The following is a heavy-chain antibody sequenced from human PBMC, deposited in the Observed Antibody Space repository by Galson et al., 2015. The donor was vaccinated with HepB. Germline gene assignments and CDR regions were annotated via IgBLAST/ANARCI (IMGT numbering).Heavy chain of an antibody. Sequence: SLRLSCAASGFTFSSYGMHWVRQAPGKGLEWVAVISYDGSNKYYADSVKGRFTISRDNSKNTLYLQMNSLRAEDTAVYYCAKGYGDYVSPIDYWGQGTLVTVSS. CDR3: AKGYGDYVSPIDY. V-gene: IGHV3-30*18. J-gene: IGHJ4*02. D-gene: IGHD4-17*01. CDR2: ISYDGSNK. CDR1: GFTFSSYG.